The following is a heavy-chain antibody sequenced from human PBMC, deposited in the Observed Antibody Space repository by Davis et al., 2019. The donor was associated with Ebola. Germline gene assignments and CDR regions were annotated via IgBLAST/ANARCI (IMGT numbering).Heavy chain of an antibody. CDR3: AKDAGGRYDILTGYLD. D-gene: IGHD3-9*01. CDR1: GFTFSSYG. V-gene: IGHV3-30*18. J-gene: IGHJ4*02. CDR2: ISYDGSNK. Sequence: PGGSLRLSCAASGFTFSSYGMHWVRLAPGKGLEWVAVISYDGSNKYYADSVKGRFTISRDNSKNTLYLQMNSLRAEDTAVYYCAKDAGGRYDILTGYLDWGQGTLVTVSS.